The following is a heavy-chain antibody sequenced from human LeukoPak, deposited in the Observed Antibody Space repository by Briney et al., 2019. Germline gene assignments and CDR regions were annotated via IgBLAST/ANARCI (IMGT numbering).Heavy chain of an antibody. J-gene: IGHJ4*02. CDR2: MNPSSGNT. CDR3: ARGDRITSCSDY. D-gene: IGHD2-2*01. Sequence: ASVKVSCKASGYTFTSYDINWVRQATGQGLEWMGWMNPSSGNTGYAQKFQGRVTITRNTSISTAYMELSSLRSEDTAVYYCARGDRITSCSDYWARGTLVTVSS. V-gene: IGHV1-8*03. CDR1: GYTFTSYD.